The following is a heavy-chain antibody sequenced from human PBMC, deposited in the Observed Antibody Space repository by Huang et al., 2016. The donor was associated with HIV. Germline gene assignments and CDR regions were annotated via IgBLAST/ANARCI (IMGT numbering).Heavy chain of an antibody. CDR3: ARGRVTSSGVVQSYDY. J-gene: IGHJ4*02. CDR1: GASIASGGYF. V-gene: IGHV4-61*09. Sequence: VQLQESGPGLVKPSQTLSLSCNVSGASIASGGYFWNWIRQPAGGGLECIGHIYTTGSTDYNPSLKSRVAVSSDTSKNQFSLSLRSVTAADTAVYFCARGRVTSSGVVQSYDYWGQGSLVTVSS. D-gene: IGHD3-3*01. CDR2: IYTTGST.